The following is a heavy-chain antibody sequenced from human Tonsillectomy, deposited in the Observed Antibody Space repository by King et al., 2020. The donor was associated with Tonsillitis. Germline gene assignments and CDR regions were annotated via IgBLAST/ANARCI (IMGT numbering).Heavy chain of an antibody. CDR1: GFTFDDYA. CDR2: IRWNSGSI. CDR3: AKERYGDYPLDY. D-gene: IGHD4-17*01. V-gene: IGHV3-9*01. Sequence: VQLAESGGGLVQPGRSLRLSCAASGFTFDDYAMHWVRQAPGKGLEWVSGIRWNSGSIGYADSVKGRFTISRDNAKNSLYLQMNSLRAEDTALYYCAKERYGDYPLDYWGQGTLVTVSS. J-gene: IGHJ4*02.